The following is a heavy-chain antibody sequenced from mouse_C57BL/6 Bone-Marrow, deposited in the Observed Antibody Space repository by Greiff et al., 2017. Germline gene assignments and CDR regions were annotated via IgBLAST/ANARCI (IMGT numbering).Heavy chain of an antibody. Sequence: EVKLMESGAELVRPGASVKLSCTASGFNIKDDYMHWVKQRPEQGLEWIGWIDPENGDTEYASKFQGKATITADTSSNTAYLQLSSLTSEDTAVYYCTTDYDYDRAWFAYWGQGTLVTVSA. CDR2: IDPENGDT. J-gene: IGHJ3*01. CDR3: TTDYDYDRAWFAY. V-gene: IGHV14-4*01. CDR1: GFNIKDDY. D-gene: IGHD2-4*01.